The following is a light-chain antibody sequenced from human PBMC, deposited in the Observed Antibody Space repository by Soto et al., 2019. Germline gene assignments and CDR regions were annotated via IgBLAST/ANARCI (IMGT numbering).Light chain of an antibody. J-gene: IGKJ2*01. Sequence: IQLTQSPSSLSASVGDRVTITCRASQGMSSSLAWYQQKPGKVPKLLIYAASTLQSGVPSRFSGSGSGTDFTLTISSLQPEDFATYYCQQVNTYPYTFGQGTKLESK. CDR1: QGMSSS. V-gene: IGKV1-9*01. CDR2: AAS. CDR3: QQVNTYPYT.